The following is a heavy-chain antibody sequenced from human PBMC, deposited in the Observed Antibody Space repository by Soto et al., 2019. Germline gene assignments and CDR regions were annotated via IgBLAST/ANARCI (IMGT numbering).Heavy chain of an antibody. D-gene: IGHD6-13*01. CDR1: GGSVSSGSYY. J-gene: IGHJ5*02. Sequence: SENLSLTCTVSGGSVSSGSYYWSWIRQPPGKGLEWIGYIYYSGCTNYNPSLKSRVTISVDTSKNQFSLKLSSVTAADTAVYYCARERPLEGSSSPQWHHNWFDPWGQGTLVTVSS. V-gene: IGHV4-61*01. CDR2: IYYSGCT. CDR3: ARERPLEGSSSPQWHHNWFDP.